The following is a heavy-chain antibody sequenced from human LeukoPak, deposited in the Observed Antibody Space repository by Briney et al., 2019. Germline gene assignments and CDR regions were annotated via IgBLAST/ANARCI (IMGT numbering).Heavy chain of an antibody. V-gene: IGHV3-30*04. CDR1: GFTFSSYA. CDR2: ISYDGSNK. Sequence: PGGSLRLSCAASGFTFSSYAMHWVRQAPGKGLEWVAVISYDGSNKYYADSVKGRFTISRDNSKNTLYLQMNSLRAEDTAVYYCARDQIYGGRYFDYWGQGTLVTVSS. D-gene: IGHD4-23*01. J-gene: IGHJ4*02. CDR3: ARDQIYGGRYFDY.